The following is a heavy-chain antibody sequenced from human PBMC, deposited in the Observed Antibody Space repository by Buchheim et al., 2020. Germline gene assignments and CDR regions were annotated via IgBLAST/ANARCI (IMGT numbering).Heavy chain of an antibody. CDR2: ISYDGSNK. CDR3: AKEYMAADGTSRGHLYNWFDP. J-gene: IGHJ5*02. CDR1: GFSFSNYG. Sequence: QVQLVESGGGVVQPGGSLRLSCGASGFSFSNYGIHWVRQAPGKGLEWVAAISYDGSNKFYGDAVKGRFTISGDNSKNTLYLQMNSLKPEDTAVYYCAKEYMAADGTSRGHLYNWFDPWGQGTL. D-gene: IGHD6-13*01. V-gene: IGHV3-30*18.